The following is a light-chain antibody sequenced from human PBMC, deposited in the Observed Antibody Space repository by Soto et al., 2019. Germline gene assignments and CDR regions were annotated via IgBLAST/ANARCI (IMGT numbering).Light chain of an antibody. CDR1: QSVSNNY. CDR3: QQYGSPPPYT. CDR2: GSS. J-gene: IGKJ2*01. V-gene: IGKV3-20*01. Sequence: EVVLTQSPGTQSLSPGERATLSCMASQSVSNNYLAWYQQKPGQGPRLLIFGSSDRATGIPDRFSGSGSGTDFTLTISRLEPEDFAVYYCQQYGSPPPYTFGQGTKLEIK.